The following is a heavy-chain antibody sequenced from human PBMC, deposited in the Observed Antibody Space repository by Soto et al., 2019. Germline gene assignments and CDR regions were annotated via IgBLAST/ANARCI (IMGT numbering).Heavy chain of an antibody. CDR2: MNPNSGNT. D-gene: IGHD2-2*01. J-gene: IGHJ6*02. Sequence: GASVKVSCKASGYTFTSYDINWVRQATGQGLEWMGWMNPNSGNTGYAQKFQGRVTMTRNTSISTAYMELSSLRSEDTAVYYCARFSIVVVPAAMDYYYGMDVWGQGTTVTVSS. CDR1: GYTFTSYD. CDR3: ARFSIVVVPAAMDYYYGMDV. V-gene: IGHV1-8*01.